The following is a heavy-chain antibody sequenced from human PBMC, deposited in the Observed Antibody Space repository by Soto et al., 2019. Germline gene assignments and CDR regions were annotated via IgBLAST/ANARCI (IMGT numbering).Heavy chain of an antibody. V-gene: IGHV5-51*01. D-gene: IGHD3-10*01. Sequence: PGESLKISCKGSGYSFTSCWIGWVRQMPGKGLEWMGIIYPGDSDTRYSPSFQGQVTISADKSISTAYLQWSSLKASDTAMYYCARHLAPFISSGGMDVWGQGTTVTVSS. CDR3: ARHLAPFISSGGMDV. CDR1: GYSFTSCW. J-gene: IGHJ6*02. CDR2: IYPGDSDT.